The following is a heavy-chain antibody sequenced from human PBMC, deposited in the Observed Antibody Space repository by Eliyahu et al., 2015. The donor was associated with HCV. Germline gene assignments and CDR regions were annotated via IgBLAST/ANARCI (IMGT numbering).Heavy chain of an antibody. D-gene: IGHD3-10*01. Sequence: QVQLQESGPGLVKPSETLSLTCTVSGDSMNSYYWSWIRQAPGKGPEYIGNVFYRGATDYNPSLKTRVTISIDTAKNQFSLKLTSVTAADTAVYYCARRNYYGSGLEDVWGQGTSVTVSS. V-gene: IGHV4-59*08. CDR1: GDSMNSYY. CDR3: ARRNYYGSGLEDV. CDR2: VFYRGAT. J-gene: IGHJ6*02.